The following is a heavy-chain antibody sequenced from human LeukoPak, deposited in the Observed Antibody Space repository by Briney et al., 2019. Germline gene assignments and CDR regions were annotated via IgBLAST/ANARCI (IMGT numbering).Heavy chain of an antibody. CDR2: ISWNGDSP. D-gene: IGHD3-16*01. V-gene: IGHV3-20*04. CDR1: GFTFGDCG. Sequence: GGSLRLSCEGSGFTFGDCGMSWVRQAPGKGLEWVSGISWNGDSPRYADSVKGRFTISRDNAKNSLYLQMNSLRAEDTALYYCARDLARGGPHATLNYYMDVWGKGTTVTVSS. CDR3: ARDLARGGPHATLNYYMDV. J-gene: IGHJ6*03.